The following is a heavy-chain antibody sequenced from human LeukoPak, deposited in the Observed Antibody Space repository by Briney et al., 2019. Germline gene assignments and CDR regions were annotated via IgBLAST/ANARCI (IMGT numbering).Heavy chain of an antibody. V-gene: IGHV1-18*01. CDR3: ARTYYDYVGGSYREDALDS. Sequence: GASVKVSCKASGYTFTSYGISWVRQAPGQGLEWMGWISAYNGNTNYAQKLQGRVTITADESTSTAYMELSSLRSEDTAVYYCARTYYDYVGGSYREDALDSWGQGTLVTVSS. CDR1: GYTFTSYG. CDR2: ISAYNGNT. J-gene: IGHJ4*02. D-gene: IGHD3-16*02.